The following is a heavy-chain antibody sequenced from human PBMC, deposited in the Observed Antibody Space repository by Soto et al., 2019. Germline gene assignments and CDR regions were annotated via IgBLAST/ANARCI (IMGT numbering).Heavy chain of an antibody. CDR3: ARGEHYYDSSGYYLGY. D-gene: IGHD3-22*01. CDR1: GYTFTGYY. CDR2: INPNSGGT. J-gene: IGHJ4*02. Sequence: RASVKVSCKASGYTFTGYYMHWVRQAPGQGLEWMGWINPNSGGTNYAQKFQGWVTMTRDTSISTAYMELSRLRSDGTAVYYCARGEHYYDSSGYYLGYWGQGTLVTVSS. V-gene: IGHV1-2*04.